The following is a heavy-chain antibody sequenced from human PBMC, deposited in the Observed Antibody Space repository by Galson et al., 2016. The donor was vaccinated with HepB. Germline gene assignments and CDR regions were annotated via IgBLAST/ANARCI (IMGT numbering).Heavy chain of an antibody. CDR1: GFTFGLYT. V-gene: IGHV3-21*01. J-gene: IGHJ3*01. CDR3: SRSAGTTSVDASDL. D-gene: IGHD1-14*01. Sequence: SLRLSCAASGFTFGLYTMNWVRQGPGKELEWVASIHSDGDRVYQVDYLKGRLTISRDNARDSVSLQMSSLRGEDSAVYYCSRSAGTTSVDASDLWGPGTMVTVSS. CDR2: IHSDGDRV.